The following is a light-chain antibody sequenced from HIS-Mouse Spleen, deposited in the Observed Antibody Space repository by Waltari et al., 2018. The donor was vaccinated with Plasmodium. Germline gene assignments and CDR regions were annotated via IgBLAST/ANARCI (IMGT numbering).Light chain of an antibody. CDR3: QQYDNLPPLYT. CDR1: QDISNY. Sequence: DIQMTQSPSSLSASVGDRVTITSQASQDISNYLNWYQQKPGKAPKLLIYDASNLETGVPSRFSGSGSGTEFTVTISSLQPEDIATYYCQQYDNLPPLYTFGPGTKVDIK. CDR2: DAS. V-gene: IGKV1-33*01. J-gene: IGKJ3*01.